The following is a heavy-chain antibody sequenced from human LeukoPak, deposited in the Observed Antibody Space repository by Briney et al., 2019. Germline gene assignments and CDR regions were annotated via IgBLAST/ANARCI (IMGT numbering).Heavy chain of an antibody. D-gene: IGHD3-22*01. J-gene: IGHJ4*02. V-gene: IGHV3-53*01. CDR2: IYSGGNT. CDR3: ARGAIDG. CDR1: GLTVSSDY. Sequence: GGSLRLSCATSGLTVSSDYMSWVRQAPGKRLEWVSLIYSGGNTHYADSVKGRFTISRDNSKNTLYLQMNSLRAEDTAVYYCARGAIDGWGQGTLVTVSS.